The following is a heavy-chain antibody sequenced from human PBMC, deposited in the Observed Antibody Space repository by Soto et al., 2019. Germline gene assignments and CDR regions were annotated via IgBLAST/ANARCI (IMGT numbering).Heavy chain of an antibody. D-gene: IGHD4-17*01. Sequence: QVQLVESGGGVVQPGRALRLSCAASGFTFSSYAMHWVRPAPGKGLEWVAVISYDGSKKYYVDSVKGRFTISRDNSKNMLYLQMNSLRAEDRAMYHWAKDLGDYGDWGQGTLVTVSS. CDR3: AKDLGDYGD. CDR1: GFTFSSYA. V-gene: IGHV3-30*18. J-gene: IGHJ4*02. CDR2: ISYDGSKK.